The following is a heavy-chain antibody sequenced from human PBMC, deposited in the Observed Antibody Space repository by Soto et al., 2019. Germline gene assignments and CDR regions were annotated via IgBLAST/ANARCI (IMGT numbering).Heavy chain of an antibody. CDR2: INAGNGNT. D-gene: IGHD4-17*01. CDR1: GYTFTSYA. J-gene: IGHJ1*01. V-gene: IGHV1-3*01. Sequence: QVQLVQSGAEVKKPGASVKVSCKASGYTFTSYAMHWVRQAPGQRLEWMGWINAGNGNTKYSQKFQGRVTINRDTSAITAYMVLIRLRSEDTAVYYFASPLTTVDFQHWGQGTLVTVSS. CDR3: ASPLTTVDFQH.